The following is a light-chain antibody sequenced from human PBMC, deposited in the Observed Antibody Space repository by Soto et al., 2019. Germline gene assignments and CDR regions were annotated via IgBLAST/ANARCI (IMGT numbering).Light chain of an antibody. J-gene: IGKJ2*01. CDR1: QCVSSN. V-gene: IGKV3-15*01. CDR3: QQYNNWPYT. Sequence: EIVMTQSPATLSVSPGERATLSCRASQCVSSNLAWYQQKPGQAPRLLIYGASTRATGIPARFSGSGSGTEFTLTISRLQSEDFAVYYCQQYNNWPYTFGQGTKLEIK. CDR2: GAS.